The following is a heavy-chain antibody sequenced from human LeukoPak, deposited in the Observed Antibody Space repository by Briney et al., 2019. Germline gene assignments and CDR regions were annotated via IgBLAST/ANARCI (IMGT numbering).Heavy chain of an antibody. V-gene: IGHV3-23*01. J-gene: IGHJ6*02. CDR2: IGGSGAST. Sequence: GGSLRLSCAASGFTFRTYTMNWVRQAPGIGLEWVSTIGGSGASTYYGDSVKGRFAISRDNSKNMLFLDMNSLKAEDTAIYYCARRLSPDYYDSGRLPRGYGMDVWGQGTKVTVSS. D-gene: IGHD3-10*01. CDR3: ARRLSPDYYDSGRLPRGYGMDV. CDR1: GFTFRTYT.